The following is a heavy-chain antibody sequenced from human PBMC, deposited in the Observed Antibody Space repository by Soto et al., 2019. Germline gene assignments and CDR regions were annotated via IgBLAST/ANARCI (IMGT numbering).Heavy chain of an antibody. V-gene: IGHV4-59*01. J-gene: IGHJ4*02. CDR3: ARDSGIQLWPYYFDY. D-gene: IGHD5-18*01. Sequence: SETLSLTCTVSGGSISSYYWGWIRQPPGKGLEWIGYIYYSGSTNYNPSLKSRVTISVDTSMNQFSLKLSSVTAADTAVYYCARDSGIQLWPYYFDYWGQGTLVTVS. CDR2: IYYSGST. CDR1: GGSISSYY.